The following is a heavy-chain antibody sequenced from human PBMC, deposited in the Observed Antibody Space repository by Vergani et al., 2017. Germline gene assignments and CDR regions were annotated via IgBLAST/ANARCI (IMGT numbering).Heavy chain of an antibody. Sequence: EVQLVASGGGLVKPGGSLRLSCAASGFTFSSYSMNWVRQAPGKGLEWVSSISSSSSYIYYADSVKGRFTISRDNAKNSLYMQMNSLRAEDTAVYYCARDGVNDYDSSGTKDYWGQGTLVTVSS. J-gene: IGHJ4*02. CDR1: GFTFSSYS. D-gene: IGHD3-22*01. CDR2: ISSSSSYI. CDR3: ARDGVNDYDSSGTKDY. V-gene: IGHV3-21*01.